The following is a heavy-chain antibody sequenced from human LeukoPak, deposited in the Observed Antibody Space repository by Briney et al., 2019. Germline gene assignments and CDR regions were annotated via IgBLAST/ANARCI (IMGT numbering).Heavy chain of an antibody. CDR2: VKQDGSEK. D-gene: IGHD6-13*01. V-gene: IGHV3-7*01. J-gene: IGHJ6*03. CDR1: GFTFSSYW. CDR3: ARMTHSSSWYYYYYYYYMDV. Sequence: GGSLRLSCAASGFTFSSYWMSWVRQAPGKGLEWVANVKQDGSEKYYVDSVKGRFTISRDNAKNPLYLQMNSLRAEDTAVYYCARMTHSSSWYYYYYYYYMDVWGKGTTVTVSS.